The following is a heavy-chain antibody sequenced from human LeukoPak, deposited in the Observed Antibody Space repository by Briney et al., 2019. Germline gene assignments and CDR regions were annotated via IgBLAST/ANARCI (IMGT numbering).Heavy chain of an antibody. V-gene: IGHV1-24*01. CDR2: FDPEDGET. CDR3: ATGVQLWLSY. Sequence: AASVKVSCKVSGYTLTELSMHWVRQAPGKGGEWMGGFDPEDGETIYAQKFQGRVTMTEDTSTATAYMELSSLRSEDTAVYYCATGVQLWLSYWGQGTLVTVSS. J-gene: IGHJ4*02. D-gene: IGHD5-18*01. CDR1: GYTLTELS.